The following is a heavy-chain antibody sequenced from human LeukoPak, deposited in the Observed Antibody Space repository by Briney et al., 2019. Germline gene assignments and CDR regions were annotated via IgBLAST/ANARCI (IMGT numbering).Heavy chain of an antibody. Sequence: SETLSLTCTVSGGSISSSSYYWGWIRQPPGKGLEWIGSIYYSGSTYYNPSLKSRVTISVDTSKNQFSLKLSSVTAADTAVYYCAGQGIAVAPLVRWGQGTLVTVSS. V-gene: IGHV4-39*01. CDR3: AGQGIAVAPLVR. CDR2: IYYSGST. CDR1: GGSISSSSYY. J-gene: IGHJ4*02. D-gene: IGHD6-19*01.